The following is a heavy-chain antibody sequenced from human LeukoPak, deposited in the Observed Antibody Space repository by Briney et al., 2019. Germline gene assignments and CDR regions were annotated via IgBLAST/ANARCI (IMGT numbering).Heavy chain of an antibody. CDR3: ARVPTYYDFWSGYYKPYNWFDP. Sequence: SETLSPTCTVSGGSISSYYWSWIRQPAGKGLEWIGRIYTSGSTNYNPSLKSRVTMSVDTSKNQFSLKLSSVTAADTAVYYCARVPTYYDFWSGYYKPYNWFDPWGQGTLVTVSS. V-gene: IGHV4-4*07. CDR2: IYTSGST. CDR1: GGSISSYY. J-gene: IGHJ5*02. D-gene: IGHD3-3*01.